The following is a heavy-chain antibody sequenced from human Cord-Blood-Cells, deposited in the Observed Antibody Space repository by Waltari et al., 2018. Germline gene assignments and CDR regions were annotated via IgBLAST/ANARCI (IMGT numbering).Heavy chain of an antibody. CDR1: GGSFSGYY. V-gene: IGHV4-34*01. Sequence: QVQLQQWGAGLLKPSETLSLTCAVYGGSFSGYYWSWIRQPPGKGLEWIGEINHSGSTNSNPSLKSRVTISVDTSKNQFSLKLSSVTAADTAVYYCARETRYSGYDSRGFDYWGQGTLVTVSS. J-gene: IGHJ4*02. CDR3: ARETRYSGYDSRGFDY. D-gene: IGHD5-12*01. CDR2: INHSGST.